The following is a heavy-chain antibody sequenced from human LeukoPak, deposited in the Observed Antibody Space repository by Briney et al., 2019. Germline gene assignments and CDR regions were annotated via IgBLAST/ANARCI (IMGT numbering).Heavy chain of an antibody. V-gene: IGHV3-15*01. J-gene: IGHJ4*02. Sequence: GGSLRLSCADPGVTFRNVWMSWVRQAPGKGLEWVGRIKSKSDGGTTDYAAPVKGRFTISRDDSKNMLYLQMNSLKIEDTAVYYCTGRANGYWGRGTLVTVSS. CDR3: TGRANGY. CDR1: GVTFRNVW. D-gene: IGHD2-8*01. CDR2: IKSKSDGGTT.